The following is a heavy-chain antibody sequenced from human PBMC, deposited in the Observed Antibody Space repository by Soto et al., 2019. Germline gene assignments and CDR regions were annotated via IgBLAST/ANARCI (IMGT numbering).Heavy chain of an antibody. V-gene: IGHV3-23*01. Sequence: EVQLLDSGGGLVQPGGSLRLSCGASGFIFNNYAMNWVRQAPGKGLEWDTTISGSGGSTYYADSVKGRFTISRDNSKNALYLQMNSLRAEDTAVYYCAKVPLLPFYFHYWGQGTLVTVSS. J-gene: IGHJ4*02. CDR2: ISGSGGST. CDR3: AKVPLLPFYFHY. D-gene: IGHD2-21*01. CDR1: GFIFNNYA.